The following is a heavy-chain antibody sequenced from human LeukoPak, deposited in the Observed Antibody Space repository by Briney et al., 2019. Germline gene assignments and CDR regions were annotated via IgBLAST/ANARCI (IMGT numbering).Heavy chain of an antibody. CDR1: GFIFSSYA. CDR3: ARDSSGYMDV. V-gene: IGHV3-30-3*01. J-gene: IGHJ6*02. Sequence: GGSLRLFCAASGFIFSSYAMHWVRQPPGKGLEWVAVISYDGSNKYYADSVKGRLTISRDNSKNTLYLQMNSLRAEDTAVYYCARDSSGYMDVWGQGTTVTVAS. D-gene: IGHD1-26*01. CDR2: ISYDGSNK.